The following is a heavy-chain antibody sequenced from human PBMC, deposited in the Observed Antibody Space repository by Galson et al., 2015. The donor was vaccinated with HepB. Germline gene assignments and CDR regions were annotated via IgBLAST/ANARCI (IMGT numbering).Heavy chain of an antibody. J-gene: IGHJ4*02. CDR2: ISINSGNT. CDR1: GYSFTSNG. CDR3: ARDRLHSFNY. Sequence: SVKVSCKASGYSFTSNGISWVRQAPGQGLEWLGWISINSGNTNYAQRLQGRVTLTRDTSTNTAYMELRRLRSDDAAVYYWARDRLHSFNYRGQGTLVTVS. V-gene: IGHV1-18*04.